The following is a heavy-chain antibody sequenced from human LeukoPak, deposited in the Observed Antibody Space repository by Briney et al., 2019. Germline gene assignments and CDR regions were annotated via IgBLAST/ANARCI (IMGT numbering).Heavy chain of an antibody. CDR1: GFTFGSYA. CDR2: ISGSGGST. Sequence: PGGSLRLSCAASGFTFGSYAMSWVRQAPGKGLEWVSAISGSGGSTYYADSVKGRFTISRDNSKNTLYLQMNSLRAEDTAVYYCAKDILEYSSGYFQHWGQGTLVTVSS. D-gene: IGHD6-25*01. V-gene: IGHV3-23*01. J-gene: IGHJ1*01. CDR3: AKDILEYSSGYFQH.